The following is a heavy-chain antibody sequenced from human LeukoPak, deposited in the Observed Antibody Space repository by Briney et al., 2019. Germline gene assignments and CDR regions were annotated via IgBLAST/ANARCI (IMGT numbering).Heavy chain of an antibody. CDR3: AKDKSESGMWGPTDY. CDR1: GFTFSRYG. J-gene: IGHJ4*02. Sequence: GRSLRLSCAVSGFTFSRYGMHWVRQAPGKGLEWVAVISYDGNTKYYVDSVKGRFTISRDNSKNTMYVQMNSLRPEDTAVYYCAKDKSESGMWGPTDYWGQGTLVTVSS. V-gene: IGHV3-30*18. CDR2: ISYDGNTK. D-gene: IGHD3-10*01.